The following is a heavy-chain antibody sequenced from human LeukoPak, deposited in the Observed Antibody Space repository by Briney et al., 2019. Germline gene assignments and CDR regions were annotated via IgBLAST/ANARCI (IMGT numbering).Heavy chain of an antibody. CDR3: ARVKGTAMVDY. CDR2: ISSSGSTI. V-gene: IGHV3-48*03. J-gene: IGHJ4*02. D-gene: IGHD5-18*01. CDR1: AFIFSSYE. Sequence: GGSLRLSCAASAFIFSSYEMNWVRQAPGKGLEWVSYISSSGSTIYYADSVKGRFTISRDNAKNSLYLQMNSLRAEDTAVYYCARVKGTAMVDYWGQGTLVTVSS.